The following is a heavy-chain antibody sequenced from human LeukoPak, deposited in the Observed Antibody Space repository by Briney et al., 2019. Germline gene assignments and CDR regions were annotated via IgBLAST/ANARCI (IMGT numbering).Heavy chain of an antibody. CDR1: GFTFSGFW. Sequence: GGSLRLSCAASGFTFSGFWMSWVRQAPTKGLEWVANIKYDGSDKRYVDSGKGRFTVSRDNANNSLYLQMNSLRAEDTAVYYCARLITSETTTYYSVFQYWGQGALVTVSS. CDR2: IKYDGSDK. D-gene: IGHD3-10*02. V-gene: IGHV3-7*03. CDR3: ARLITSETTTYYSVFQY. J-gene: IGHJ4*02.